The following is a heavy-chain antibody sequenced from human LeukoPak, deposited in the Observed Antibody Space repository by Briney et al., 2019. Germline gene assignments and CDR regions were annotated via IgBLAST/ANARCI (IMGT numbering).Heavy chain of an antibody. Sequence: GRSLRLSCAAPGFTFDDYAMHWIRQAPGKGLEWVSGISWSNGSIGYADSVKGRFTISRGNAKNSLYLQMNSLRAEDTALYYCAKELSTFGVVTSPDYWGQGTLVTVSS. D-gene: IGHD3-3*01. V-gene: IGHV3-9*01. J-gene: IGHJ4*02. CDR3: AKELSTFGVVTSPDY. CDR1: GFTFDDYA. CDR2: ISWSNGSI.